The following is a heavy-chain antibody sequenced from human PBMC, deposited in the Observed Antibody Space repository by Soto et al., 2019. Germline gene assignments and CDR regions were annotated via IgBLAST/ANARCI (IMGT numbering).Heavy chain of an antibody. CDR3: TRVRFTYFDY. CDR2: ITSKAYGGTT. D-gene: IGHD3-3*01. Sequence: GSLRLSCTASGFTFGDYSMSWVRQAPGKGLEWVGFITSKAYGGTTEYAASVKGRFTISRDDSKSIAYLQMNSLKTEDTAVYFCTRVRFTYFDYWGQGALVTVSS. CDR1: GFTFGDYS. V-gene: IGHV3-49*04. J-gene: IGHJ4*02.